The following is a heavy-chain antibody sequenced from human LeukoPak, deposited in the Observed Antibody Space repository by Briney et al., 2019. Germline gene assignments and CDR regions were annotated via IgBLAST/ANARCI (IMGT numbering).Heavy chain of an antibody. J-gene: IGHJ3*02. V-gene: IGHV1-18*01. Sequence: ASVKVSCKASGYTFTSYGISWVRQAPGQGLEWMGWISAYNGNTNYAQKLQGRVTMTTDTSTSTACMELRSLRSDDTAVYYCARVFHLGDDAFDIWGQGTMVTVSS. D-gene: IGHD1-26*01. CDR3: ARVFHLGDDAFDI. CDR2: ISAYNGNT. CDR1: GYTFTSYG.